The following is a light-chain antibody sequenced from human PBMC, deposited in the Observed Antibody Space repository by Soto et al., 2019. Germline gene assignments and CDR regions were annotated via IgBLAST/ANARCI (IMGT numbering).Light chain of an antibody. CDR2: AAS. Sequence: EVVMTQSPVNLSVSPGERATLSCRASQSVSTHLAWYQQKPGQAPKLLIYAASTRVTGISARFSGSGSGTEFSLTLSSLQSEDFGIYYCLQYNDWPVYTFGQGTNVEVK. V-gene: IGKV3-15*01. CDR3: LQYNDWPVYT. J-gene: IGKJ2*01. CDR1: QSVSTH.